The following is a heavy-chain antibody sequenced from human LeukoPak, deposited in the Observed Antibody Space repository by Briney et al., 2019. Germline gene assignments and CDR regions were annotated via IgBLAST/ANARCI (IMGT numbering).Heavy chain of an antibody. J-gene: IGHJ5*02. Sequence: SETLSLTCTVSGGSISSGDYYWSWIRQPPGKGLEWIGYIYYSGSTNYNPSLKSRVTISVDASKNQFSLKLSSVTAADTAVYYCARELRYFDWFPRWFDPWGQGTLVTVSS. CDR2: IYYSGST. CDR1: GGSISSGDYY. D-gene: IGHD3-9*01. V-gene: IGHV4-61*08. CDR3: ARELRYFDWFPRWFDP.